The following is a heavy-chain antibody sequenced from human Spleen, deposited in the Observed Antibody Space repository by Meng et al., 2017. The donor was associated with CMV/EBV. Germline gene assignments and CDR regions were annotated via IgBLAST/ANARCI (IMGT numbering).Heavy chain of an antibody. CDR1: GYTFTSYG. Sequence: ASVKVSCKASGYTFTSYGISWVRQATGQGLEWMGRITAFDGNTYYAQKFQGRVTMTTDTSTNIAYLELRSLRSDDTAVYFCARDSMPSYWGQGTLVTVSS. J-gene: IGHJ4*02. CDR3: ARDSMPSY. D-gene: IGHD2-2*01. CDR2: ITAFDGNT. V-gene: IGHV1-18*01.